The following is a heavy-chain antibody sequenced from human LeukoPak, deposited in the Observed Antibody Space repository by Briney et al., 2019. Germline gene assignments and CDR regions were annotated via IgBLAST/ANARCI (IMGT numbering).Heavy chain of an antibody. D-gene: IGHD3-3*01. CDR3: AKSSFYDFGGDGV. CDR2: TRNKAKAFTT. Sequence: PGGSLRLSCAASGFIFSDHYLDWFRQGPGKGLEWVGRTRNKAKAFTTEYAASVKGRFTISRDDSKSSLYLQMNSLKIEDTAVYYCAKSSFYDFGGDGVWGPGTTVTVSS. J-gene: IGHJ6*02. CDR1: GFIFSDHY. V-gene: IGHV3-72*01.